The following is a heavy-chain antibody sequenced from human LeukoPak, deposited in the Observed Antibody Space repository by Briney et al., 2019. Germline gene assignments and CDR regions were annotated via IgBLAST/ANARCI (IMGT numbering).Heavy chain of an antibody. CDR2: IYYSGST. Sequence: SETLSLTCTVSGGSISSYYWSWIRQPPGKGLEWIGYIYYSGSTNYNPSLKSRVTISVDTSKNQFSLKPSSVTAADTAVYYCAKFGGSFAFLDYWGQGTLVTVSS. CDR3: AKFGGSFAFLDY. CDR1: GGSISSYY. V-gene: IGHV4-59*01. J-gene: IGHJ4*02. D-gene: IGHD1-26*01.